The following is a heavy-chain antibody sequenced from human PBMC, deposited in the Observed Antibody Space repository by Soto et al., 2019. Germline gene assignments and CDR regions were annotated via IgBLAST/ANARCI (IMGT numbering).Heavy chain of an antibody. D-gene: IGHD6-19*01. V-gene: IGHV4-4*07. CDR1: GGSISTYY. CDR2: IDTSGNT. CDR3: TRYSSNGFETEGTDX. J-gene: IGHJ6*01. Sequence: SENLSLTCTVSGGSISTYYWSWVRQPAGKGLEWIGRIDTSGNTNYKHSLKSSVTMSVDTSKKPFSLKLTSVTAADTAVYYCTRYSSNGFETEGTDXWGQGTKVTVSX.